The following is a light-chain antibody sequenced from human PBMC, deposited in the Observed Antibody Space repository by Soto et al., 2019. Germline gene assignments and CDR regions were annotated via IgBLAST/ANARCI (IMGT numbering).Light chain of an antibody. CDR1: QSVSNK. J-gene: IGKJ5*01. Sequence: EMAIAQSPATLSVSPGERATLSFRASQSVSNKLAWYQQKPGQAPRLLIYGAYNRATGIPARFSGSGSETDFTLTISSLQSEDFGIYYCQQYNNPITFGPGTRLEI. CDR2: GAY. CDR3: QQYNNPIT. V-gene: IGKV3-15*01.